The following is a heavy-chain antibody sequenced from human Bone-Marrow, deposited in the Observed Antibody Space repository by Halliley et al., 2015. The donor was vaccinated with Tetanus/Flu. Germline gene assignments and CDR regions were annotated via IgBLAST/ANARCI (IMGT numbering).Heavy chain of an antibody. CDR3: ARGEDFDYLLPYF. V-gene: IGHV4-34*01. Sequence: GLVKPSETLSLTCDVHGDSFSDNYWSWVRQPPGKGLEWIGEIDRTGDTNYNPSLESRVTISVDTSTNQFSLKLTSMTAADTVVYYCARGEDFDYLLPYFWGQGTLVTVSS. CDR2: IDRTGDT. D-gene: IGHD3-9*01. CDR1: GDSFSDNY. J-gene: IGHJ4*02.